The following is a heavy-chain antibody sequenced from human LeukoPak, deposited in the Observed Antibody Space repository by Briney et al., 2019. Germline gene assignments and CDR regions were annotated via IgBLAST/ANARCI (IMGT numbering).Heavy chain of an antibody. CDR1: GFSLSNARMG. Sequence: ESGPVLVKPTETLTLTCTVSGFSLSNARMGVSWIRQPPGKALEWLAHIFSNDEKSYSTSLKSRLTISKDTSKSQVVLTTTNMDPVDTATYYCARVNIAAAGTREPKRYFFDYWGQGTLVTVSS. V-gene: IGHV2-26*01. CDR2: IFSNDEK. J-gene: IGHJ4*02. CDR3: ARVNIAAAGTREPKRYFFDY. D-gene: IGHD6-13*01.